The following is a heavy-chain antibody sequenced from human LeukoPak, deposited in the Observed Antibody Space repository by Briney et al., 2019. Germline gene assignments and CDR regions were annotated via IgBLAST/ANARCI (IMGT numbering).Heavy chain of an antibody. J-gene: IGHJ4*02. V-gene: IGHV4-61*05. D-gene: IGHD1-26*01. Sequence: SETLSLTCTVSGGSISSSSYYWGWIRQPPGKGLEWIGEISLRGLTNYTPSLRSRLTMPLDESKNQVSLNLTPVTAADTAVYYCSRESGPFSPFGFWGQGTLVSVHS. CDR3: SRESGPFSPFGF. CDR1: GGSISSSSYY. CDR2: ISLRGLT.